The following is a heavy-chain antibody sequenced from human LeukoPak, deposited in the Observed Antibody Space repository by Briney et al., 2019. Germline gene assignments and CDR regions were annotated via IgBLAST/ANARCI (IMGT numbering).Heavy chain of an antibody. J-gene: IGHJ4*02. Sequence: SETLSLTCTVSGYSIGSGYYWGWIRQPPGKGLEWIGSIYHSGSTYYNPSLKSRVTIPVDTSKNQFSLKLSSVTAADTAVYYCASLRPSYGSGSYSFDYWGQGTLVTVSS. CDR1: GYSIGSGYY. CDR3: ASLRPSYGSGSYSFDY. V-gene: IGHV4-38-2*02. D-gene: IGHD3-10*01. CDR2: IYHSGST.